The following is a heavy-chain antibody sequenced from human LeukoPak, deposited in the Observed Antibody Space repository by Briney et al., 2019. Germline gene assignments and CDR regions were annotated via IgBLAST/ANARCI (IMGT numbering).Heavy chain of an antibody. CDR3: ARAYDSSGYYYENWFDP. D-gene: IGHD3-22*01. V-gene: IGHV4-4*07. J-gene: IGHJ5*02. CDR1: GGSISSYY. Sequence: SETLSLTCPVSGGSISSYYWSWIRQPAGKGLEWIGRIYTSGSTNYNPSLKSRVTMSVDTSKNQFSLKLSSVTAADTAVYYCARAYDSSGYYYENWFDPWGQGTLVTVSS. CDR2: IYTSGST.